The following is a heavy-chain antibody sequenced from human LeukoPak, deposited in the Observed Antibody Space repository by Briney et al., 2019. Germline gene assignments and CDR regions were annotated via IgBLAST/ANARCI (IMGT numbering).Heavy chain of an antibody. J-gene: IGHJ4*02. Sequence: GASVKVSCKASGYTFSSYGISWVRQAPGQGLEWMGWISVYSGNTNYAQRFQGRVTVTTDTSTSTAYMELRSLRSDDTAVYYCARDANGVLGDYWGQGTLVTVSS. D-gene: IGHD2-8*01. CDR3: ARDANGVLGDY. CDR1: GYTFSSYG. CDR2: ISVYSGNT. V-gene: IGHV1-18*01.